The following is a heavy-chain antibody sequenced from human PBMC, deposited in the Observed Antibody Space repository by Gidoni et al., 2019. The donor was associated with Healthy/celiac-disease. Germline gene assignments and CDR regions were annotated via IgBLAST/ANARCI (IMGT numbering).Heavy chain of an antibody. V-gene: IGHV4-34*01. CDR2: SNHRGST. CDR3: ARGASPASKYSSSWYVGGYYYYYYGMDV. J-gene: IGHJ6*02. Sequence: QVQLQQWGAGLLKPSETLSLTCAVYGGSFSGYYWSCIRQPHGKGLELLGESNHRGSTNYNPSFKSRVTISVDTSKNQFSLKLSSVTAADTAVYYCARGASPASKYSSSWYVGGYYYYYYGMDVWGQGTTVTVSS. CDR1: GGSFSGYY. D-gene: IGHD6-13*01.